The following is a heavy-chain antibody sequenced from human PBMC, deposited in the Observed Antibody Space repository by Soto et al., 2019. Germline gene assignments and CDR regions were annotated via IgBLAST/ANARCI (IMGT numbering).Heavy chain of an antibody. J-gene: IGHJ4*02. CDR1: GFTFTSYA. Sequence: EVQVLESGGGLVQPGGSLRLSCAASGFTFTSYAMTWVRQAPGKGLEWVSSISTSGDTTYYADSVKGRFTISRDNSKSTLHLQMNSLRAEATALYYCAKDLVATILWGVFDYWGQGTLVTVSS. D-gene: IGHD3-3*01. CDR3: AKDLVATILWGVFDY. CDR2: ISTSGDTT. V-gene: IGHV3-23*01.